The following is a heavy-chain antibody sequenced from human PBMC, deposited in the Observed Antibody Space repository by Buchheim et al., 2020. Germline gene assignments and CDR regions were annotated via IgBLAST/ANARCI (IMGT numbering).Heavy chain of an antibody. V-gene: IGHV4-31*03. Sequence: QVQLQESGPGLVKPSQTLSLTCTVSGGSISSGGYYWSWIRQHPGKGLEWIGYIYYSGSTYYNPSLKSRVTISVDKSKNQFSLKLSSVTAADTAVYYCAREVKGIVVVPAAIYYYYYMDVWGKGTT. CDR3: AREVKGIVVVPAAIYYYYYMDV. D-gene: IGHD2-2*01. J-gene: IGHJ6*03. CDR1: GGSISSGGYY. CDR2: IYYSGST.